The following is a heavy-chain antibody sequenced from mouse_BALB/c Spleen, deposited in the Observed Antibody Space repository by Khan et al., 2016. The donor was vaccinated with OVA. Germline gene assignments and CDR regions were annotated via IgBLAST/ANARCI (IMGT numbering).Heavy chain of an antibody. D-gene: IGHD1-2*01. J-gene: IGHJ3*01. Sequence: VQLKQSGAELARPGASVKLSCKASGYTFTDYYINWVKQRTGQGLEWIGEISPGSGDPYYHERFKGQATLTADKYSSTAYMQLSSLTSEASAVYVCARRNYFGYTFAYWGKGTLVTVSA. CDR3: ARRNYFGYTFAY. CDR1: GYTFTDYY. V-gene: IGHV1-77*01. CDR2: ISPGSGDP.